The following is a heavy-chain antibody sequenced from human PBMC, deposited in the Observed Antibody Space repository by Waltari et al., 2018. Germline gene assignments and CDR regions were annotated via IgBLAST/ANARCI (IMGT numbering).Heavy chain of an antibody. Sequence: EVQLVESGGGLLQPGGSVRLSCAASGFTFSIYWMSWVRQAPGKGLEWVANIHHEGSAKYYVDSVKGRFTISRDNAKNSLYLQMNSLRAEDTALYFCATAARGDNADELYWGQGTLVTVSS. CDR1: GFTFSIYW. CDR3: ATAARGDNADELY. V-gene: IGHV3-7*01. D-gene: IGHD2-21*02. CDR2: IHHEGSAK. J-gene: IGHJ4*02.